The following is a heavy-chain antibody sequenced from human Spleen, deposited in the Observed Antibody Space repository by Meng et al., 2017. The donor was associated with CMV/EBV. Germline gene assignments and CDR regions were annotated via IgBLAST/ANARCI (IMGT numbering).Heavy chain of an antibody. CDR3: ARGCRGFNS. D-gene: IGHD2-15*01. CDR2: SSNSGST. J-gene: IGHJ4*02. Sequence: QVQPSEWGGALLNAAVTLVLPCLAYGGSFSGYLWRWVRQPPGKGLEGIGESSNSGSTNYNPALMSRVTTSVNTSNKQFSSKQIAVTAADTAVYYCARGCRGFNSWGQGTLVTVSS. V-gene: IGHV4-34*01. CDR1: GGSFSGYL.